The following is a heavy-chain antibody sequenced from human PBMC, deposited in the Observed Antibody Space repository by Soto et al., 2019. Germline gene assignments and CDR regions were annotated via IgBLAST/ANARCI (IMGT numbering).Heavy chain of an antibody. CDR2: ISGGGGTT. Sequence: GGSLRLSCAASGFTFSTYALSWFRQAPGKGLEWVSSISGGGGTTHYADSVRGRFSISRDNSKNTLYLQMNSLRDEDTAIYYCTRVRGELPWGPGTLVTVSS. CDR3: TRVRGELP. J-gene: IGHJ5*02. CDR1: GFTFSTYA. D-gene: IGHD1-7*01. V-gene: IGHV3-23*01.